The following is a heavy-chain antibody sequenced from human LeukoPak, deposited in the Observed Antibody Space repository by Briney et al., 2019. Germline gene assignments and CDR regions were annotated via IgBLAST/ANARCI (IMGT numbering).Heavy chain of an antibody. J-gene: IGHJ3*02. V-gene: IGHV1-69*01. CDR2: IIPIFGTA. Sequence: SVKVSCKASGGTFSSYAISWVRQAPGQGLEWMGGIIPIFGTANYAQKFQGRVTITADESTSTAYMELSSLRSEDTAVYYCARELRAHDAFDIWGQETMVTVSS. CDR3: ARELRAHDAFDI. CDR1: GGTFSSYA.